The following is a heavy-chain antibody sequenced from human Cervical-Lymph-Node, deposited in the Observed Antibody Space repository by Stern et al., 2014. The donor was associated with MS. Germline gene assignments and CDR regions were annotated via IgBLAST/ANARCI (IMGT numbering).Heavy chain of an antibody. J-gene: IGHJ6*02. Sequence: VQLVESGGGVVQPGRSLTLSCAASGFSLSNSAMHWVRQAPGKGLEWVAVMSFVGGNKKYGDSVKGRFSISRDMANNRLFLQMNSLRLEDTAVYYCMGVGDAMHVWGQGTTVIVSS. CDR1: GFSLSNSA. CDR3: MGVGDAMHV. V-gene: IGHV3-30*03. CDR2: MSFVGGNK.